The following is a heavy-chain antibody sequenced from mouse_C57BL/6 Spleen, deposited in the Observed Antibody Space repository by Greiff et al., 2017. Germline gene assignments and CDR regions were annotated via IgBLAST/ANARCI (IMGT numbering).Heavy chain of an antibody. V-gene: IGHV1-26*01. Sequence: VQLQQSGPELVKPGASVKISCKASGYTFTDYYMNWVKQSHGKSLEWIGDINPNNGGTSYNQTFKGKATLSVDKSSSKAYMELRSLTSEDSAVYYCAREVDSSGYNYFDYWGQGTTLTVSS. CDR1: GYTFTDYY. CDR2: INPNNGGT. CDR3: AREVDSSGYNYFDY. D-gene: IGHD3-2*02. J-gene: IGHJ2*01.